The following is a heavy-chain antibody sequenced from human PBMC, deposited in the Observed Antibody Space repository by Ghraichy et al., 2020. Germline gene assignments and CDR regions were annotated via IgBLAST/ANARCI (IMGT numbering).Heavy chain of an antibody. CDR3: ASVTRTGYYFRHH. V-gene: IGHV4-31*03. J-gene: IGHJ3*01. D-gene: IGHD3-10*01. CDR2: IYYSGST. CDR1: GGSISSGGYY. Sequence: SETLSLTCTVSGGSISSGGYYWSWIRQHPGKGLEWIGYIYYSGSTYYNPSLKSRVTISVDTSKNQFSLKLSSVTAADTAMYYCASVTRTGYYFRHHWGQGTMVTVSS.